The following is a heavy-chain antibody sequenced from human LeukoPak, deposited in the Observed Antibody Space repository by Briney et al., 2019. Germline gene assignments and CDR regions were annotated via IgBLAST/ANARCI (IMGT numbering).Heavy chain of an antibody. CDR2: IYYSGST. J-gene: IGHJ3*02. Sequence: PSQTLSLTCTVSGGSISSGGYYWSWIRQHPGKGLEWIGYIYYSGSTYYNPSLKSRVTISVDTSKNQFSLKLSSVTAADTAVYYCARSQRYQLLDAFDIWGQGTMVTVSS. D-gene: IGHD2-2*01. CDR3: ARSQRYQLLDAFDI. V-gene: IGHV4-31*03. CDR1: GGSISSGGYY.